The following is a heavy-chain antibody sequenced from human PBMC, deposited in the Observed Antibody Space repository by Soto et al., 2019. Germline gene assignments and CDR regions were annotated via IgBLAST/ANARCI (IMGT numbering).Heavy chain of an antibody. CDR2: ISSSSSYI. V-gene: IGHV3-21*01. Sequence: PGGSLRLSCAASGFTFSSYSMNWVRQAPGKGLEWVSSISSSSSYIYYADSVKGRFTISRDNAKNSLYLQMNSLRAEDTAVYYCARCRQLPDYYYYGMDVWGQGTTVTVSS. CDR1: GFTFSSYS. CDR3: ARCRQLPDYYYYGMDV. J-gene: IGHJ6*02. D-gene: IGHD6-13*01.